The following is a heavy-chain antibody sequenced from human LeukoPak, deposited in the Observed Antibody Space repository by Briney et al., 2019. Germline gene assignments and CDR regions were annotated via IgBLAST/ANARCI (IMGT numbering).Heavy chain of an antibody. V-gene: IGHV4-31*03. CDR1: GGSISRGGYY. D-gene: IGHD3-10*01. CDR2: IYYSGST. Sequence: PSETLSLACTVSGGSISRGGYYWSWIRQHPGKGLEWIGYIYYSGSTYYNPSLKSRVTISVDTSKNQFSLKLSSVTAADTAVYYCARGYYGSGSYYNSRWFDPWGQGTLVTVSS. J-gene: IGHJ5*02. CDR3: ARGYYGSGSYYNSRWFDP.